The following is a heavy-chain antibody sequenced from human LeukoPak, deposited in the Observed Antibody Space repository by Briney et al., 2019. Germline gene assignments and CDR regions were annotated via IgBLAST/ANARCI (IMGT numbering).Heavy chain of an antibody. CDR2: IEPSDSYT. V-gene: IGHV5-10-1*01. CDR1: GYSFTNYW. CDR3: AKSITTRGY. D-gene: IGHD3-22*01. Sequence: GESLKISCKGSGYSFTNYWISWVRQMPGKGLEWMGRIEPSDSYTKYSPSFQGHVTISADKSISTAYLQWSSLKASDTAMYYCAKSITTRGYWGQGTLVTVSS. J-gene: IGHJ4*02.